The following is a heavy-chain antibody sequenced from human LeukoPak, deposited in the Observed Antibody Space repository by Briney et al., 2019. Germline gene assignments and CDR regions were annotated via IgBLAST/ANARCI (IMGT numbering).Heavy chain of an antibody. CDR2: IITTFGTA. Sequence: ASVKVSCKASGGTFSSYAISWVRQAPGQGLGWMGGIITTFGTANYAQKFQGRVTITTDESTSTAYMELSSLRSEDTAVYYCARGRWLQPWGYFDYWGQGTLVTVSS. J-gene: IGHJ4*02. CDR3: ARGRWLQPWGYFDY. V-gene: IGHV1-69*05. CDR1: GGTFSSYA. D-gene: IGHD5-24*01.